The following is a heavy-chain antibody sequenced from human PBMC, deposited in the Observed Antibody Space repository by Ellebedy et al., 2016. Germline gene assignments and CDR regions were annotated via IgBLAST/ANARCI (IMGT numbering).Heavy chain of an antibody. J-gene: IGHJ4*02. D-gene: IGHD4-17*01. CDR1: GFTFSSYW. CDR3: AKHGDYRAFDC. Sequence: GGSLRLSCAASGFTFSSYWMSWVRQAPGKGLEWVSVIYSGGSTYYADSVKGRFTISRDNSKNTLYLQMNSLRAEDTAVYYCAKHGDYRAFDCWGQGTLVTVSS. V-gene: IGHV3-66*04. CDR2: IYSGGST.